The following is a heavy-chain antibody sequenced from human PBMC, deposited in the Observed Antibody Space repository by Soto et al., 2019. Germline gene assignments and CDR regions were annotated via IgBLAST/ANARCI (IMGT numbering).Heavy chain of an antibody. V-gene: IGHV3-7*01. CDR3: ATSTGAPGNY. CDR2: IKQDGSHK. J-gene: IGHJ4*02. D-gene: IGHD1-26*01. CDR1: GCTFSSFW. Sequence: GGSLRLSCVASGCTFSSFWMSWARQAPGKGLEWVANIKQDGSHKYYVPSVKGRFTISRDNAKNSLYLQMNSLRAEDAAVYYCATSTGAPGNYWGQGTLVTVSS.